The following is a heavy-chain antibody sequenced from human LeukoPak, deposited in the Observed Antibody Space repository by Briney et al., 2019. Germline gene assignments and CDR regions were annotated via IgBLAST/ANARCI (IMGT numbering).Heavy chain of an antibody. J-gene: IGHJ4*02. V-gene: IGHV4-38-2*02. CDR2: IYHSGPT. CDR1: SFSISSGHY. CDR3: ARDVDRFDY. D-gene: IGHD2-21*01. Sequence: PSETLSLTCSVSSFSISSGHYWGWIRPPPGKGLEWIGSIYHSGPTYYNPSLKSRVTISVDTSKNHFSLTLTSVTAADTAVYYCARDVDRFDYWGQGTLATVSS.